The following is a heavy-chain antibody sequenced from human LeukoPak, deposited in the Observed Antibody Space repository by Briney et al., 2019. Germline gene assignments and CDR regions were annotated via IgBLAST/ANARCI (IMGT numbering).Heavy chain of an antibody. J-gene: IGHJ6*03. CDR2: ISWDGGST. CDR3: AKAGSCSSTSCYYYYMDV. D-gene: IGHD2-2*01. Sequence: GGSLRLSCAASGFTFDDYTMHWVRQAPGKGLEWVSLISWDGGSTYYADSVKGRFTISRDNSKNSLYLQMNSLRTEDTALYYCAKAGSCSSTSCYYYYMDVWGKGTTVTVSS. CDR1: GFTFDDYT. V-gene: IGHV3-43*01.